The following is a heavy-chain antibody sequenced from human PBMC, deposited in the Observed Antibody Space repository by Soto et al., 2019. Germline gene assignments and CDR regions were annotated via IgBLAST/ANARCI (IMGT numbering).Heavy chain of an antibody. Sequence: LRLSCAASGFTFSSYAMSWVRQPPGKGLEWVSGISNSGTGTHYADSVKGRFAISRDTSKNTLYLQMNSLRAEDTAAYYCAKEYYDFWRGSYYFDSWGQGTLVTVSS. D-gene: IGHD3-3*01. CDR3: AKEYYDFWRGSYYFDS. V-gene: IGHV3-23*01. CDR1: GFTFSSYA. CDR2: ISNSGTGT. J-gene: IGHJ4*02.